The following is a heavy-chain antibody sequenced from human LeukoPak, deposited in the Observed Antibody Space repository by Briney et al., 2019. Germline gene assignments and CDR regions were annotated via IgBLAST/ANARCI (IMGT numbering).Heavy chain of an antibody. CDR2: IYYSGST. J-gene: IGHJ5*02. CDR1: GGSISSGNYY. D-gene: IGHD3-10*01. V-gene: IGHV4-61*10. Sequence: NPSETLSLTCSVSGGSISSGNYYWNWIRQPAGKGLEWIGYIYYSGSTNYNPSLKSRVTISVDTSKNQFSLKLSSVTAADTAVYYCARGYLGVRGVGNWFDPWGQGTLVTVSS. CDR3: ARGYLGVRGVGNWFDP.